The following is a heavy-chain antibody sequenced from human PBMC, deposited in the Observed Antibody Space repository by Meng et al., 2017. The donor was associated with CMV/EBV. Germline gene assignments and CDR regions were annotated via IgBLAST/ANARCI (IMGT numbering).Heavy chain of an antibody. D-gene: IGHD3-3*01. J-gene: IGHJ6*02. CDR2: IIPIFGTA. V-gene: IGHV1-69*05. Sequence: SVTVSCQASVGTFSSYAISWVRQAPGQGLEWMGVIIPIFGTANYAQKFQGRVTITTDESTSTAYMELSSLRSEHTAVYYCARDRAGRITVFGVVQGGGMDVWGQGTTVTVSS. CDR1: VGTFSSYA. CDR3: ARDRAGRITVFGVVQGGGMDV.